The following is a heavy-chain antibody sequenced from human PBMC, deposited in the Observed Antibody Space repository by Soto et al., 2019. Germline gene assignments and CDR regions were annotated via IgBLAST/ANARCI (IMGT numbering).Heavy chain of an antibody. V-gene: IGHV1-8*01. CDR1: GYTFTSYD. J-gene: IGHJ4*02. CDR2: MNPNSGNT. D-gene: IGHD3-9*01. CDR3: ARDAAGELLLRYFDWSPFDY. Sequence: ASVKVSCKASGYTFTSYDINWVRQATGQGLEWMGWMNPNSGNTNYAQKFQGRVTMTTDTSTSTAYMELRSLRSDDTAVYYCARDAAGELLLRYFDWSPFDYWGQGTLVTVSS.